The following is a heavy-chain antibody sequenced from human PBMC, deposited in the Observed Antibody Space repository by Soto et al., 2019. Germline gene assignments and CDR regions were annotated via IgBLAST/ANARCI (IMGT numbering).Heavy chain of an antibody. CDR3: VRTGDNDAFDI. Sequence: SETLSLTCTVSGGSISSGGYYWSWIRQHPGKGLEWIGYIYYSGSTYYNPSLKSRVTISVDTSKNQFSLKLSSVTAADTAVYYCVRTGDNDAFDIWGQGTMVTVSS. CDR2: IYYSGST. J-gene: IGHJ3*02. V-gene: IGHV4-31*03. CDR1: GGSISSGGYY. D-gene: IGHD3-10*01.